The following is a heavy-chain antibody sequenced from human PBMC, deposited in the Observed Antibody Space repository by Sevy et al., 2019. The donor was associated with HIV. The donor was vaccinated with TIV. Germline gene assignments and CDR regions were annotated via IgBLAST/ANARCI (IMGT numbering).Heavy chain of an antibody. CDR1: GFTFTHAW. D-gene: IGHD3-9*01. Sequence: GGSLRLSCAASGFTFTHAWMNWVRQAPGKGLEWVGRIQSKIDGGTTDFAAPVKGRFTISRDDSKIALFLQMNSLKTEEAAVYYCITSSHSPRVWRDFDPRFYVFYYGMDVWGQGTTVTVSS. V-gene: IGHV3-15*01. J-gene: IGHJ6*02. CDR2: IQSKIDGGTT. CDR3: ITSSHSPRVWRDFDPRFYVFYYGMDV.